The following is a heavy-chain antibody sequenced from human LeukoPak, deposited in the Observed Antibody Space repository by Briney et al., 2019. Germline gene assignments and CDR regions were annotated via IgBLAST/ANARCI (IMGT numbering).Heavy chain of an antibody. CDR1: GYTFTSYG. D-gene: IGHD3-22*01. Sequence: ASVKVSCKASGYTFTSYGISWVRQAPGQGLEWMGWISAYNGNTNYAQKLQGRVTMTTDTSTSTAYMELRSLRSDDTAVYYCARASCYYDSSGYYPKPNLDYWGQGTLVTASS. J-gene: IGHJ4*02. V-gene: IGHV1-18*01. CDR2: ISAYNGNT. CDR3: ARASCYYDSSGYYPKPNLDY.